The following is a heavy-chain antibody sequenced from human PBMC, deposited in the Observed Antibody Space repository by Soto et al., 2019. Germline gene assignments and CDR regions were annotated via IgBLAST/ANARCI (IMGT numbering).Heavy chain of an antibody. D-gene: IGHD3-22*01. CDR2: IYYSGST. V-gene: IGHV4-39*01. Sequence: ASETLSLTCTVSGGSISSSSYYWGWIRQPPGKGLEWIGSIYYSGSTYYNPSLKSRVTISVDTSKNQFSLKLSSVTAADTAVYYCARRRYYYDSSGYYSEYYGMDVWGPGTTVTVSS. CDR3: ARRRYYYDSSGYYSEYYGMDV. J-gene: IGHJ6*02. CDR1: GGSISSSSYY.